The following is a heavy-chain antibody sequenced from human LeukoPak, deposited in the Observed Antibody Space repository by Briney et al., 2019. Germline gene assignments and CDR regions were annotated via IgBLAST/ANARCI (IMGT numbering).Heavy chain of an antibody. J-gene: IGHJ4*02. CDR3: ARAPYSSRFFDY. D-gene: IGHD6-13*01. CDR1: GGPFSGYY. Sequence: PSETLSLTCAVYGGPFSGYYWSWIRQPPGKGLEWIGEINHSGSTNYNPSLKSRVTISVDTSKNQFSLKLSSVTAADTAVYYCARAPYSSRFFDYWGQGTLVTVSS. CDR2: INHSGST. V-gene: IGHV4-34*01.